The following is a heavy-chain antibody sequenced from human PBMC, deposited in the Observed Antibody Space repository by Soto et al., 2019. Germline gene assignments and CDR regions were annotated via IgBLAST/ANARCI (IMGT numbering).Heavy chain of an antibody. CDR3: ARIKLVEWFFINVDVYDMDV. J-gene: IGHJ6*02. V-gene: IGHV3-48*02. CDR2: ISSDSRTI. D-gene: IGHD3-3*01. CDR1: GFTFSSYA. Sequence: GGSLRLSCAASGFTFSSYAMSWVRQAPGKGLEWVSFISSDSRTIYYADSVEGRFTVSRDNARNSVSLQMDSLRDEDAAVYYCARIKLVEWFFINVDVYDMDVWGQGTPVTVSS.